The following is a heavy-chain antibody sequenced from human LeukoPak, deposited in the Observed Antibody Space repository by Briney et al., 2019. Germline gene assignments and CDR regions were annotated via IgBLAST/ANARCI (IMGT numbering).Heavy chain of an antibody. V-gene: IGHV4-59*08. D-gene: IGHD6-19*01. J-gene: IGHJ4*02. Sequence: SETLSLTCTVSGGSISSYYWSWIRQPPGKGLEWIGYIYYSGSTNYNPSLKSRVTISVDTSKNQFSLKLSSVTAADTAVYYCARKSASGWYYFDYWGQGTLVTVSS. CDR1: GGSISSYY. CDR3: ARKSASGWYYFDY. CDR2: IYYSGST.